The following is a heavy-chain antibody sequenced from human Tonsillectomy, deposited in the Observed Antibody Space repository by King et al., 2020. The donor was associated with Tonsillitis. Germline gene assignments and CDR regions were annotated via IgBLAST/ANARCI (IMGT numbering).Heavy chain of an antibody. D-gene: IGHD6-19*01. J-gene: IGHJ4*02. CDR2: ISYDGSNK. CDR1: GFTFSSYA. V-gene: IGHV3-30*01. CDR3: AGEQWLVPSPFDY. Sequence: VQLVESGGGVVQPGRSLRLSCAASGFTFSSYAMHWVRQAPGKGLEWVAVISYDGSNKYYADSVKGRLTISRDNSKKPLYLQMNSLRTEDTAVYFCAGEQWLVPSPFDYWGQGPLVTVPS.